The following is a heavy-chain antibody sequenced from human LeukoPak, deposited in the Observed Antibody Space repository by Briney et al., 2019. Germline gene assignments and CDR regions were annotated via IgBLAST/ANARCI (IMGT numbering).Heavy chain of an antibody. V-gene: IGHV1-69*04. Sequence: GGSLRLSCAASGFTFSSYAMSWVRQAPGQGLEWMGRIIPILGIANYAQKFQGRVTITADKSTSTAYMELSSLRSEDTAVYYCARVGLNYWFDPWGQGTLVTVSS. J-gene: IGHJ5*02. CDR1: GFTFSSYA. D-gene: IGHD1-1*01. CDR2: IIPILGIA. CDR3: ARVGLNYWFDP.